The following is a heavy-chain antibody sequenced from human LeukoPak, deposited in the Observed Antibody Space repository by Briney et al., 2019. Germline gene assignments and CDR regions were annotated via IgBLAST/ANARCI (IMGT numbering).Heavy chain of an antibody. Sequence: HSGGSLTLSLGPSGFTFSSYAMHGVRQAPGKGLEWVAVISYDGSNQYYAHSVKGRFTIYRHNSKNTLYLQVNSLRPEDWAVYYCVSDSTKKYQLPLYCYYWGQGTLVTVSS. CDR3: VSDSTKKYQLPLYCYY. J-gene: IGHJ4*02. CDR1: GFTFSSYA. D-gene: IGHD2-2*01. V-gene: IGHV3-30*04. CDR2: ISYDGSNQ.